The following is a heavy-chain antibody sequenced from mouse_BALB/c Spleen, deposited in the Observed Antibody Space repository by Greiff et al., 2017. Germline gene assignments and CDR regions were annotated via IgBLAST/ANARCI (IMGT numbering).Heavy chain of an antibody. CDR3: ASGDFDY. Sequence: DVHLVESGGGLVKPGGSLKLSCAASGFTFSDYYMYWVRQTPEKRLEWVATISDGGSYTYYPDSVKGRFTISRDNAKNNLYLQMSSLKSEDTAMYYCASGDFDYWGQGTTLTVSS. J-gene: IGHJ2*01. CDR2: ISDGGSYT. CDR1: GFTFSDYY. V-gene: IGHV5-4*02.